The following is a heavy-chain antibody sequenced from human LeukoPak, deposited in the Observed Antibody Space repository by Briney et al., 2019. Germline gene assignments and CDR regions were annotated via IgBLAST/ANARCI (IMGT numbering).Heavy chain of an antibody. CDR3: ARDYTGYFP. V-gene: IGHV3-7*03. CDR1: GFTFTDYY. D-gene: IGHD3-9*01. CDR2: IKTDGSEK. J-gene: IGHJ5*02. Sequence: GGSLRLSCAASGFTFTDYYMSWIRQAPGKGLEWVANIKTDGSEKYYVDSVKGRFTISRDNAKNSLYLQMNSLRAEDTAVYYCARDYTGYFPWGQGTLVIVSS.